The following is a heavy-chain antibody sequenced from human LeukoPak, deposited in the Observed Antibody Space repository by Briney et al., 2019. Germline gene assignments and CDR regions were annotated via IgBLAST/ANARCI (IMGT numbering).Heavy chain of an antibody. CDR2: ITSSSTAV. D-gene: IGHD3-9*01. CDR1: GFTFSTYS. J-gene: IGHJ4*02. V-gene: IGHV3-21*01. Sequence: GGSLRLSCAASGFTFSTYSMNWVRQAPGKGLEWVSSITSSSTAVYYADSVKGRFTISRDNAKNSLYLQMNGLRAEDTAVYYCARTYYDILAAYNPYFDYWGQGALVTVSS. CDR3: ARTYYDILAAYNPYFDY.